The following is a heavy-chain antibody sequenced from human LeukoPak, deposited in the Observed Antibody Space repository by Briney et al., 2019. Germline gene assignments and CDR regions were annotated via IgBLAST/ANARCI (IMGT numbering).Heavy chain of an antibody. Sequence: GGSPRLSCAASGFTFSSYSMNWVRQAPGKGLEWVSSISSSSSYIYYADSVKGRFTISRDNAKNSLYLQMNSLRAEDTAVYYCARDLDLGVTRWLEPEFDYWGQGTLVTVSS. CDR2: ISSSSSYI. D-gene: IGHD5-24*01. V-gene: IGHV3-21*01. J-gene: IGHJ4*02. CDR1: GFTFSSYS. CDR3: ARDLDLGVTRWLEPEFDY.